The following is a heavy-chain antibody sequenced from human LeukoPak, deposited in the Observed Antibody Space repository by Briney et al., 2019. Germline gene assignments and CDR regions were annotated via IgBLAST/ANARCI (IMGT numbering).Heavy chain of an antibody. CDR1: GFTFSSYT. V-gene: IGHV3-21*01. CDR2: ISTSSSYI. J-gene: IGHJ4*02. Sequence: PGGSLRLSCAASGFTFSSYTMNWVRQAPGKGLEWVSSISTSSSYIYYADSVKGRFTISRDNAKNSLYLQMNSLRAEDTAVYYCAREPSSGGSNYWGQGTLVTVSS. CDR3: AREPSSGGSNY. D-gene: IGHD6-19*01.